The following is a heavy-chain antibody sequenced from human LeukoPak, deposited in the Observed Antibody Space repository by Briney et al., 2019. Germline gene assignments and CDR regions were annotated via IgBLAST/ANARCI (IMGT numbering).Heavy chain of an antibody. CDR1: GGSISSYY. J-gene: IGHJ5*02. CDR2: IYYSGST. D-gene: IGHD1-26*01. V-gene: IGHV4-59*01. Sequence: SETLSLTYTVSGGSISSYYWSWIRQPPGKGLEWIGYIYYSGSTNYNPSLKSRVTISVDTSKNQFSLKLSSVTAADTAVYYCAGSALYSGSYYWFDPWGQGTLVTVSS. CDR3: AGSALYSGSYYWFDP.